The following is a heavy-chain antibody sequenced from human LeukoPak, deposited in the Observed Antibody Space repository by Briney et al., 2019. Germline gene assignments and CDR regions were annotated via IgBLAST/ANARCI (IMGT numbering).Heavy chain of an antibody. J-gene: IGHJ5*02. CDR3: VRGKAAAGAIWFDP. CDR1: GDSINSYY. D-gene: IGHD6-13*01. Sequence: SETLSLTCTVSGDSINSYYWSWIRQPPGKGLEWIGYIYYSGSTNYNPSLKSRVTISVDTSKNQFSLNLSSVTAADTAVYYCVRGKAAAGAIWFDPWGQGTLVTVSS. CDR2: IYYSGST. V-gene: IGHV4-59*08.